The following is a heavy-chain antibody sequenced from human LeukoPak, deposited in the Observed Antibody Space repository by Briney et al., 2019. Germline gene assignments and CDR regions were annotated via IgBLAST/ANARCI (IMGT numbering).Heavy chain of an antibody. CDR2: IYYSGST. J-gene: IGHJ6*02. CDR3: ARQSWSYDFWSGYYLAYYGMDV. Sequence: SETLSLTCTVSGGSISSYYWSWIRRPPGKGLEWIGYIYYSGSTKYNPSLKSRVTISGDTSKNQFSLKLSSVTAADTAVYYCARQSWSYDFWSGYYLAYYGMDVWGQGTTVTVSS. CDR1: GGSISSYY. V-gene: IGHV4-59*08. D-gene: IGHD3-3*01.